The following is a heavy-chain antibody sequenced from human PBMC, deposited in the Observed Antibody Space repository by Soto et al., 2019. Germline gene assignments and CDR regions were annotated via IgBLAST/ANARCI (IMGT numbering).Heavy chain of an antibody. CDR2: IRSETYGGTP. J-gene: IGHJ4*02. CDR3: TRYYYASSGYYVY. V-gene: IGHV3-49*04. D-gene: IGHD3-22*01. CDR1: GFNFGNYA. Sequence: LRLSCTGSGFNFGNYAMSWVRQAPGKGPEWVGFIRSETYGGTPDYAASLRGRFTISRDDSKSIAYLEINSLQTDDTAVYYCTRYYYASSGYYVYWGQGTLVTVSS.